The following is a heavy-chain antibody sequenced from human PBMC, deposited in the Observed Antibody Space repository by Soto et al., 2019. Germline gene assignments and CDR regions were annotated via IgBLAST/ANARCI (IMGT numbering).Heavy chain of an antibody. V-gene: IGHV3-7*05. CDR2: INRDGSEI. J-gene: IGHJ2*01. Sequence: EVQLVESGGGLVQPGGSLRLSCAVSGVTFSSSSMSWVRQAPGQGLEWMANINRDGSEIYSVDSVKGRFTISRDNAKNSLYLQMNSLRAEDTAVYFCARAVIESRRHWYFDLWGRGTLVTVSS. CDR3: ARAVIESRRHWYFDL. D-gene: IGHD6-6*01. CDR1: GVTFSSSS.